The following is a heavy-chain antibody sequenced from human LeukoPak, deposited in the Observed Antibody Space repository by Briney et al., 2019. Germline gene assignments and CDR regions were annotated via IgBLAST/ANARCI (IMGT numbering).Heavy chain of an antibody. Sequence: GASVKVSCKASGYTFTSYGISWVRQAPGQGLEWMGWISAYNGNTNYAQKLQGRVTMTTDTSTSTAYMELRSLRSDDTAVYYCARSFFSGWRGGWYNSYYFDYWGQGTLVTVSS. J-gene: IGHJ4*02. CDR3: ARSFFSGWRGGWYNSYYFDY. V-gene: IGHV1-18*01. D-gene: IGHD6-19*01. CDR1: GYTFTSYG. CDR2: ISAYNGNT.